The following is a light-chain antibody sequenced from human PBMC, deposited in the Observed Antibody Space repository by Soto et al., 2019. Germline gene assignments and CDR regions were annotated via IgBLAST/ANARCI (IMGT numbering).Light chain of an antibody. CDR1: QSVSTF. CDR3: QKSYSLRWT. CDR2: AAS. V-gene: IGKV1-39*01. Sequence: DIQMTQSPTSLSASVGDRVTIICRASQSVSTFLNWYQQKPGKAPKLLIYAASSLQTGVPSRFSGGGSGTDFHLPISSLPPEDFATFFCQKSYSLRWTFGPGTQGEIK. J-gene: IGKJ1*01.